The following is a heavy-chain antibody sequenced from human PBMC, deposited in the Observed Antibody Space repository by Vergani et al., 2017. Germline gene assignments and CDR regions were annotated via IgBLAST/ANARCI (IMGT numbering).Heavy chain of an antibody. CDR1: GYTFTSYY. D-gene: IGHD3-3*01. Sequence: QVQLVQSGAEVKKPGASVKVSCKASGYTFTSYYMHWVRQAPGQGLEWMGIINPSGGSTSYAKKFQGRVTMTRDTSTSTVYMELSSLGAEDTAVYYCARDDGSGYLLVGFDPWGQGTLVTVSS. J-gene: IGHJ5*02. CDR3: ARDDGSGYLLVGFDP. V-gene: IGHV1-46*03. CDR2: INPSGGST.